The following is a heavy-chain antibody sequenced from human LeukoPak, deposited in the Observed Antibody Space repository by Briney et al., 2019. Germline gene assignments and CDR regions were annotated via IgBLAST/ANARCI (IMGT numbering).Heavy chain of an antibody. V-gene: IGHV1-8*01. J-gene: IGHJ5*02. CDR1: GYTFTSYD. CDR2: MNLNSGNT. D-gene: IGHD3-22*01. CDR3: ARGGGYYYDSSGLAWFDP. Sequence: RASVKVSCKASGYTFTSYDINWVRQATGQGLEWMGWMNLNSGNTGYAQKFQGRVTMTRNTSISTAYMELSSLRSEDTAVYYCARGGGYYYDSSGLAWFDPWGQGTLVTVSS.